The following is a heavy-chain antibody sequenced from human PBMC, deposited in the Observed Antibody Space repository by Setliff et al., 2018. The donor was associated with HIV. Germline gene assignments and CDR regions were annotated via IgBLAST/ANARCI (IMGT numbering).Heavy chain of an antibody. D-gene: IGHD6-19*01. J-gene: IGHJ3*02. CDR2: INWNGGST. CDR1: GFTFSSYA. Sequence: GGSLRLSCAASGFTFSSYAMSWVRQAPGKGLEWVSGINWNGGSTGYADSVKGRFTISRDNAKNSLYLQMNSLRAEDTALYYCARGAPIAVASAFDIWGQGTMVTVSS. V-gene: IGHV3-20*04. CDR3: ARGAPIAVASAFDI.